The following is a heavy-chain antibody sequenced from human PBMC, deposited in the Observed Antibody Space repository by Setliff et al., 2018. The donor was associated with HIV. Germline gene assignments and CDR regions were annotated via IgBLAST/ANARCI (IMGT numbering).Heavy chain of an antibody. J-gene: IGHJ4*02. D-gene: IGHD3-10*01. CDR1: GDTLSNYA. Sequence: SVKVSCKASGDTLSNYAISWVRQAPGQGLEWMGGIIPIFGTANYAQKFEGRVTITADKSTGKAHLEVSSLRSEDTAVYYCATVIYYSSGSYSLDYWGQPTLVTSPQ. CDR2: IIPIFGTA. V-gene: IGHV1-69*06. CDR3: ATVIYYSSGSYSLDY.